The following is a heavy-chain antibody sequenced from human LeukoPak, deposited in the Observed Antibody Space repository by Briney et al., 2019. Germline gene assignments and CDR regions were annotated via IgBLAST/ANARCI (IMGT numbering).Heavy chain of an antibody. J-gene: IGHJ4*02. CDR3: ARGLYYYDSGGYLGY. D-gene: IGHD3-22*01. CDR1: GGSFSGYY. CDR2: INHSGST. Sequence: SETLSLTCAVYGGSFSGYYWSWIRQPPGKGLEWIGEINHSGSTNYNPSLKSRVTISVDTSKNQFSLRLSSVTAADTAVYYCARGLYYYDSGGYLGYWGQGTLVTVSS. V-gene: IGHV4-34*01.